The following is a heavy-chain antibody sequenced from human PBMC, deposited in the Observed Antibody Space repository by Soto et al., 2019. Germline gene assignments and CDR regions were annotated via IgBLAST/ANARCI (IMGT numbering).Heavy chain of an antibody. Sequence: SVKVSCKASGYTFTSYGISCVRQAPGQGLKWMGWISAYNGNTNYAQKLQGRVTMTTDTSTSTAYMELRSLRSDDTAVYYCARAPARTLGYCSSTSCYLDYWGQGTLVTVSS. J-gene: IGHJ4*02. D-gene: IGHD2-2*01. CDR1: GYTFTSYG. CDR2: ISAYNGNT. CDR3: ARAPARTLGYCSSTSCYLDY. V-gene: IGHV1-18*01.